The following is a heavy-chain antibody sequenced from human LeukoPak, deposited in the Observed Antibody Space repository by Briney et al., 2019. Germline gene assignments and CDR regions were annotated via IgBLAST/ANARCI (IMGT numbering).Heavy chain of an antibody. V-gene: IGHV4-31*03. D-gene: IGHD6-6*01. J-gene: IGHJ4*02. Sequence: SETLSLTCTVSGGSISSSGYYWPWIRQHPGKGLEWIGHIFYSENTYYNPSLKSRSTISVDTSKNQFSLNLSSVTAADTAVYYCARAWGSSPVIFFDYWGQGILVTASS. CDR2: IFYSENT. CDR3: ARAWGSSPVIFFDY. CDR1: GGSISSSGYY.